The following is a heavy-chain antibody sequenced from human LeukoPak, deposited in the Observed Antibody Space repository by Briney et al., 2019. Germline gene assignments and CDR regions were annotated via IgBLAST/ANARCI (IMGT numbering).Heavy chain of an antibody. V-gene: IGHV1-18*01. CDR1: GYTFTSYG. CDR2: ISAYNGNT. CDR3: ARDLRGDYVFDY. J-gene: IGHJ4*02. D-gene: IGHD3-10*02. Sequence: ASVKVSCKASGYTFTSYGISWERQAPGQGLEWMGWISAYNGNTNYAQKLQGRVTMTTDTSTSTAYMELRSLRSDDTAVYYCARDLRGDYVFDYWGQGTLVTVSS.